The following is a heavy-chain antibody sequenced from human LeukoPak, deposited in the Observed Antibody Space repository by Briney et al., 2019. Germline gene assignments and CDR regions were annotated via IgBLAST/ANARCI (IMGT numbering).Heavy chain of an antibody. CDR3: AKRGVVIRVILVGFHKEAYYFDS. V-gene: IGHV3-23*01. CDR2: ISDSGGRT. CDR1: GITLSNYG. Sequence: GGSLRLSCAVSGITLSNYGMSWVRQAPGKGLEWVAGISDSGGRTNYADSVKGRFTISRDNPKNTIYLQMTSLRAEDTAVYFCAKRGVVIRVILVGFHKEAYYFDSWGQGALVTVSS. J-gene: IGHJ4*02. D-gene: IGHD3-22*01.